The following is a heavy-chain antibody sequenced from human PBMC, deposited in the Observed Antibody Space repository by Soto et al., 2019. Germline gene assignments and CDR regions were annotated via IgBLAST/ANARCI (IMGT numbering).Heavy chain of an antibody. Sequence: SGPTLVNPTQTLTLTCTFSGFSLSTGGMGVGWIREPPGKALEWLALIYWDGDRRYRPSLMSRLTIAKDTSKNQVVLTMTNMDPVDTATYYCVHSRCGGDCLQSYSSHYYYGMDIWGQGTTVTVSS. CDR3: VHSRCGGDCLQSYSSHYYYGMDI. CDR1: GFSLSTGGMG. J-gene: IGHJ6*02. D-gene: IGHD2-21*02. CDR2: IYWDGDR. V-gene: IGHV2-5*02.